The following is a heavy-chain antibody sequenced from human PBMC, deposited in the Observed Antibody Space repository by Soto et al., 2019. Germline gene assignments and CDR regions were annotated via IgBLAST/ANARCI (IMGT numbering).Heavy chain of an antibody. CDR2: IKSKTDGGTT. CDR1: GFTFSNAW. J-gene: IGHJ4*02. CDR3: LLQETRLRLGELYAD. D-gene: IGHD3-16*01. Sequence: PGGSLRLSCAASGFTFSNAWMNWVRQAPGKGLEWVGRIKSKTDGGTTDYAAPVKGRFTISRDDSKNTLYLQMNSLKTEDTAVYYCLLQETRLRLGELYADWGQGTLVTVSS. V-gene: IGHV3-15*07.